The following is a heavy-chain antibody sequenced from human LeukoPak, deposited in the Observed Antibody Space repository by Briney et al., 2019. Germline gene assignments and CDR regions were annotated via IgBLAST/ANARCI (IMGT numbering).Heavy chain of an antibody. J-gene: IGHJ3*02. Sequence: SETLSLTCTVSGGSISSNYWSWIRQPPGKGLEWIGYMYYSVSTNYNPSLQSRVIISVDTSKKQFSLKLSSVTAADTAVYYCARDSYCSSTSCYSGAFDIWGQGTMVTVSS. V-gene: IGHV4-59*01. D-gene: IGHD2-2*01. CDR3: ARDSYCSSTSCYSGAFDI. CDR2: MYYSVST. CDR1: GGSISSNY.